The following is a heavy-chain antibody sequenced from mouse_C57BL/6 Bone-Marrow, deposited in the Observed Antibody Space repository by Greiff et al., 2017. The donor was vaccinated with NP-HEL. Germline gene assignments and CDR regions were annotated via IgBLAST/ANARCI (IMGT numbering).Heavy chain of an antibody. Sequence: QVQLQQPGAELVKPGASVKMSCKASGYTFTSYWITWVKQRPGQGLEWIGDIYPGSGSTNYNEKFKSKATLTVDTSSSTAYMQLSSLTSEDSAGEYCAREEGRYYYGSFDYWGKGTTLTVSS. V-gene: IGHV1-55*01. CDR1: GYTFTSYW. CDR3: AREEGRYYYGSFDY. CDR2: IYPGSGST. D-gene: IGHD1-1*01. J-gene: IGHJ2*01.